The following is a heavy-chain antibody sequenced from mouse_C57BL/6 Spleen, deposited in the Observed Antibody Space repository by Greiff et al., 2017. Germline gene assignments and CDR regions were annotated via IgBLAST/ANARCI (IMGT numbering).Heavy chain of an antibody. Sequence: VQLQQSGAELVKPGASVKISCKASGYAFSSYWMNWVKQRPGKGLEWIGQIYPGDGDTNYNGKFKGKATLTADKSSSTAYMQLSSLTSEDSAVYFCARRGYYYGSSRDFDVWGTGTTVTVSS. CDR3: ARRGYYYGSSRDFDV. CDR2: IYPGDGDT. D-gene: IGHD1-1*01. V-gene: IGHV1-80*01. J-gene: IGHJ1*03. CDR1: GYAFSSYW.